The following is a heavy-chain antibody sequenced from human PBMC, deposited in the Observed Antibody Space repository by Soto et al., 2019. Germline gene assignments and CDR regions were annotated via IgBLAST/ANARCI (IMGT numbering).Heavy chain of an antibody. CDR2: VNKDGSDR. V-gene: IGHV3-7*04. CDR3: ARGGGNFDH. CDR1: GFTFTGAW. J-gene: IGHJ4*02. D-gene: IGHD3-16*01. Sequence: EVQLVESGGGLVQPGGSLRLTCAASGFTFTGAWMSWVRQAPGKGLEWVANVNKDGSDRYYVDSVKGRFTISRDNAKNSLYLQMNSLRADDTALYYCARGGGNFDHWGQGTLVTVSS.